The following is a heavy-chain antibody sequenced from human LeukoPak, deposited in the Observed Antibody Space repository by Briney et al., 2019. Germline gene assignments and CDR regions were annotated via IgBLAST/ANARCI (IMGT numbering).Heavy chain of an antibody. J-gene: IGHJ4*02. CDR1: GYTFTSYG. V-gene: IGHV1-18*01. CDR2: ISAYNGNT. D-gene: IGHD5-12*01. CDR3: ATTNYDWYPFDY. Sequence: ASVKVSCKASGYTFTSYGISWVRQAPGQGLEWMGWISAYNGNTNYAQKLQGRVTMTTDTSTSTAYMELRSLRSDDTAVYYCATTNYDWYPFDYWGQGTLVTVSS.